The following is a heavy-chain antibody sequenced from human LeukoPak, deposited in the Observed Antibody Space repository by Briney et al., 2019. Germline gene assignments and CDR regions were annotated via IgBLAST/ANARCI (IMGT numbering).Heavy chain of an antibody. V-gene: IGHV3-7*01. CDR2: IKQDGSEK. CDR3: AAHVGNAGDFGY. D-gene: IGHD4-23*01. CDR1: GFTFSSYW. J-gene: IGHJ4*02. Sequence: GGSPRLSCAASGFTFSSYWMTWVGQAPGKGLEWVANIKQDGSEKYYVDSVKGRFTISRDNAKNSLYLQMNSLRAEDTAVYYCAAHVGNAGDFGYWGQGTLVAVSS.